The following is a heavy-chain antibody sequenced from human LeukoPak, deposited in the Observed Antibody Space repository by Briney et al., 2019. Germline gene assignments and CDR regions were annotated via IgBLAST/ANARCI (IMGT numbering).Heavy chain of an antibody. D-gene: IGHD6-6*01. CDR3: TMLDLYSRSPSDY. CDR1: GFTFSKAW. J-gene: IGHJ4*02. Sequence: GGSLRLSCSASGFTFSKAWMNWVRQSPGKGLEWVGRIKSKTDGGTTDYGAPVKGRFTISRDDSKTTVYLQMNSLKTEDTAVYYCTMLDLYSRSPSDYWGQGTLVTVSS. V-gene: IGHV3-15*01. CDR2: IKSKTDGGTT.